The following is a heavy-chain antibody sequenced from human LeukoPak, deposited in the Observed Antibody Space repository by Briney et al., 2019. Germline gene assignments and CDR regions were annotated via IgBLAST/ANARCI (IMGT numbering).Heavy chain of an antibody. D-gene: IGHD6-6*01. J-gene: IGHJ4*02. V-gene: IGHV3-7*01. CDR1: GFTFSSYW. Sequence: GGSLRLSCAASGFTFSSYWTSWVRQAPGKGLEWVANIKQDGSEKYYADSVRGRFTISRDNAKNSLYLQMNSLRVEDSAVYFCARENPFSSSSPMWYWGQGTLVTVSS. CDR3: ARENPFSSSSPMWY. CDR2: IKQDGSEK.